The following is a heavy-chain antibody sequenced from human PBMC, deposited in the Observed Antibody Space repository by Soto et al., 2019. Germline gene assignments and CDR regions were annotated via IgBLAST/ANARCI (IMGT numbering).Heavy chain of an antibody. CDR2: ISGSGGST. D-gene: IGHD2-15*01. V-gene: IGHV3-23*01. CDR1: GFTFSSYA. Sequence: EVQLLESGGGLVQPGGSLRVSCAASGFTFSSYAMSWVRQAPGKGLEWVSAISGSGGSTYYADSVKGRFTISRDNSKNTLYLQMNSLRAEDTAVYYCAKESVVVAAYYYYGMDVWGQGTTVTVSS. CDR3: AKESVVVAAYYYYGMDV. J-gene: IGHJ6*02.